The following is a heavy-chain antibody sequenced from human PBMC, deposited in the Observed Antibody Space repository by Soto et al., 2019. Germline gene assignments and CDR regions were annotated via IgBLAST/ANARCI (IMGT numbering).Heavy chain of an antibody. D-gene: IGHD1-7*01. J-gene: IGHJ4*02. CDR3: AKDWELHNDY. V-gene: IGHV3-23*01. CDR2: ISGSGGST. Sequence: PVGSLRLSCAASGFTFSSYAISWVRQAPGKGLEWVSAISGSGGSTYYAASVKGRFTISRDNSKNTLYLQMNSLRAEDTAVYYCAKDWELHNDYWGQGTLVTVSS. CDR1: GFTFSSYA.